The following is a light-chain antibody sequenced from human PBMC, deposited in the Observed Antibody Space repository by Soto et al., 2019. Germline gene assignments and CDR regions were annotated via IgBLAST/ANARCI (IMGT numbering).Light chain of an antibody. Sequence: QSVLTQPPSASGTPGQRVTISCAGSSSNIGTNYVHWYQQLPGTAPKLLIYLNDQRPSGVPDRFSGSKSGTSASLAIRGLRSEDEADYFCAAWDGSLDGRFVFGTGTKLTVL. CDR1: SSNIGTNY. J-gene: IGLJ1*01. V-gene: IGLV1-47*02. CDR2: LND. CDR3: AAWDGSLDGRFV.